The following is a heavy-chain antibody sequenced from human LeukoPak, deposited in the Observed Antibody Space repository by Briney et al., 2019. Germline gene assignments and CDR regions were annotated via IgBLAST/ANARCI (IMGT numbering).Heavy chain of an antibody. V-gene: IGHV5-51*01. Sequence: GESLKISCKGSGYSFTSYWIGWVRQMHGKGLEWMGIIYPGDSDTRYSPSFQGQVTISADKSISTAYLQWSSLKASDTAMYYCARHGLKMVRGVIGWFDPWGQGTLVTVSS. D-gene: IGHD3-10*01. CDR2: IYPGDSDT. CDR3: ARHGLKMVRGVIGWFDP. CDR1: GYSFTSYW. J-gene: IGHJ5*02.